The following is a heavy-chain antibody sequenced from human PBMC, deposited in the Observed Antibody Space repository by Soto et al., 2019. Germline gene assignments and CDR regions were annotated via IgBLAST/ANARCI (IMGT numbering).Heavy chain of an antibody. CDR1: GGSISSYY. D-gene: IGHD3-3*01. J-gene: IGHJ4*02. CDR2: IYYSGST. Sequence: SETLSLTCTVSGGSISSYYWSWIRQPPGKGLEWIGYIYYSGSTNYNPSLKSRVTISVDTSKNQFSLKLSSVTAADTAVYYCAGHFWSGYYPRNFDYWGQGTLVTVSS. CDR3: AGHFWSGYYPRNFDY. V-gene: IGHV4-59*08.